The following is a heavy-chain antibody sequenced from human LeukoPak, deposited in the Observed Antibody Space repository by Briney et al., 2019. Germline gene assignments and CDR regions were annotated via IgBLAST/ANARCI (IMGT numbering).Heavy chain of an antibody. CDR1: GFTFSSYW. CDR3: ARDPALVVKIVANRWGYFDY. V-gene: IGHV3-20*04. J-gene: IGHJ4*02. Sequence: GGSLRLSCAASGFTFSSYWMHWVRQAPGKGLEWVAGINWNGGATGYADSVKGRFTISRDNAKTSLYLQMNSLRADDTAFYCCARDPALVVKIVANRWGYFDYWGQGILVTVSS. D-gene: IGHD5-12*01. CDR2: INWNGGAT.